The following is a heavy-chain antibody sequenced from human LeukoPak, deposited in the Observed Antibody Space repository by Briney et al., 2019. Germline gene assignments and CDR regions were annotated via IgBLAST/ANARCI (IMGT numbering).Heavy chain of an antibody. J-gene: IGHJ4*02. CDR2: IDYSGTT. CDR1: GGSISSAGSY. CDR3: ARAGDFDY. V-gene: IGHV4-30-4*01. Sequence: SETLSLTCTVSGGSISSAGSYWSWLRQPPGKGLEWIGYIDYSGTTYYNPSLKSRVSISADMSKNQFSLKLTSVTAADTAVYFCARAGDFDYWGQGTLVTVPS.